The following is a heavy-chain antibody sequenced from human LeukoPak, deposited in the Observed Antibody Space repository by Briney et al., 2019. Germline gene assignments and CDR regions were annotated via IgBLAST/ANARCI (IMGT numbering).Heavy chain of an antibody. J-gene: IGHJ5*02. CDR2: ISGSGGST. V-gene: IGHV3-23*01. D-gene: IGHD5-12*01. CDR3: AKVPERRNLANWFDP. Sequence: GGSLRLSCAASGFTFSSYAMSWVRQAPGKGLEWVSAISGSGGSTYYADSVKGRFTISRDNSKNTLYLQMNSLRAEDTAVYYCAKVPERRNLANWFDPWGQGTLVTVSS. CDR1: GFTFSSYA.